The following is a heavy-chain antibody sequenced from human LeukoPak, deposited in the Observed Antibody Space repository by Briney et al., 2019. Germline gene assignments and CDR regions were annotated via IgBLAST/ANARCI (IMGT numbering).Heavy chain of an antibody. V-gene: IGHV4-34*01. CDR3: ARGPDAYARLFDY. Sequence: SETLSLTCAVYGGSFSGYYWSWIRQPPGKGLEWIGEINHSGSTNYNPSLKSRVTISVDTSKNQFSLKLSSVTAADTAVYYCARGPDAYARLFDYWGQGTLVTVSS. D-gene: IGHD2-2*01. CDR1: GGSFSGYY. J-gene: IGHJ4*02. CDR2: INHSGST.